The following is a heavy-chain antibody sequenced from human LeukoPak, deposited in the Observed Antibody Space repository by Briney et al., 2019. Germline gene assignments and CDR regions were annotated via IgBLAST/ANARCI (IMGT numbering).Heavy chain of an antibody. Sequence: SETLSLTCTVSGDSISSTNYYWGWIRQPPGKGLEWIGSIYYSGSTFNNPSLKSRVTISVDTSKNQFSLKVSSVTAADTAVYYCARSRSGSYFGAFDIWGQGTMVTVSS. V-gene: IGHV4-39*07. CDR3: ARSRSGSYFGAFDI. CDR1: GDSISSTNYY. CDR2: IYYSGST. D-gene: IGHD1-26*01. J-gene: IGHJ3*02.